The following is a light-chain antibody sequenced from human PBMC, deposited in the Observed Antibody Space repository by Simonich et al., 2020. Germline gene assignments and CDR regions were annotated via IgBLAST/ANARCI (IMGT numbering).Light chain of an antibody. J-gene: IGLJ2*01. CDR2: DVS. Sequence: QSALTQPRSVSGSPGQSVTITCTGTSSDVGGYNYVSWYQKHPGKAPKLMIYDVSKRPSGVPDRFSGSMSGNTASLTISGLQAEDEADYYCCSYAGSYTRVFGGGTKLTVL. V-gene: IGLV2-11*01. CDR1: SSDVGGYNY. CDR3: CSYAGSYTRV.